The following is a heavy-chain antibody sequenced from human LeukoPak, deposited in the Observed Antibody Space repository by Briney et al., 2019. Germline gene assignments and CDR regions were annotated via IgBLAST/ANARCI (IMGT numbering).Heavy chain of an antibody. CDR3: ASEKVTGFDY. CDR2: ISYDGSNK. CDR1: GFTFTSYA. Sequence: GGSLRLSCAASGFTFTSYAMHWVRQAPGKGLEWVAVISYDGSNKYYADSVKGRFTISRDNSKNTLYLQMNSLKPDDTAVYYCASEKVTGFDYWGQGTLVTVSS. J-gene: IGHJ4*02. V-gene: IGHV3-30*04. D-gene: IGHD2-21*02.